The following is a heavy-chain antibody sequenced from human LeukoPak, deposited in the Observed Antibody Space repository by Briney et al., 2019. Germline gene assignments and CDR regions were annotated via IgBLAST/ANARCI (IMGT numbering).Heavy chain of an antibody. Sequence: SETLSLTCTVSGGSISSSSYYWGWIRQPPGKGLEWIGSIYYSGSTYYNPSLKSRVTISVDTSKNQFSLKLSSVTAADTAVYYCALLGYEANWFDPWGQGTLVTASS. CDR3: ALLGYEANWFDP. J-gene: IGHJ5*02. V-gene: IGHV4-39*07. CDR2: IYYSGST. D-gene: IGHD2-8*01. CDR1: GGSISSSSYY.